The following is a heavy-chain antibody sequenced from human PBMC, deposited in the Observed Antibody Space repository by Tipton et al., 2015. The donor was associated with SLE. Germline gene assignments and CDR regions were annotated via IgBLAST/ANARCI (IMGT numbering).Heavy chain of an antibody. J-gene: IGHJ3*02. V-gene: IGHV3-7*01. Sequence: SLRLSCAASGFTFSSYWMSWVRQAPGKGLEWVANIKQDGSEKYYVDSVKGRFTISRDNAKNSLYLQMNSLRAEDTAVYYCARDFGLRTSFWSGYPDAFDIWGQGTMVTVSS. CDR3: ARDFGLRTSFWSGYPDAFDI. CDR2: IKQDGSEK. CDR1: GFTFSSYW. D-gene: IGHD3-3*01.